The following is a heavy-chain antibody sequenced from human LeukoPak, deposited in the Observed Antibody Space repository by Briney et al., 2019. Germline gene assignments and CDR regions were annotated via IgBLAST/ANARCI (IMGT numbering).Heavy chain of an antibody. J-gene: IGHJ4*02. D-gene: IGHD3-10*01. CDR1: GGSFSGYY. V-gene: IGHV4-34*01. CDR2: INHSGST. CDR3: ARGRKAYYGSGTLVGY. Sequence: PSETLSLTCAVYGGSFSGYYWSWIRQPPGKGLEWIGEINHSGSTNYNPSLKSRVTISVDTSKNQFSLRLSSVTAADTAVYYCARGRKAYYGSGTLVGYWGQGTLVTVSS.